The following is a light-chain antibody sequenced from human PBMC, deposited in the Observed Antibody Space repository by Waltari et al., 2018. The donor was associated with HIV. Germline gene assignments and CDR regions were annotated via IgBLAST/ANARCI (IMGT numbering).Light chain of an antibody. J-gene: IGLJ2*01. CDR1: SSNIDNNY. Sequence: QSVLTQPPSVSAAPEQQVTISCSGSSSNIDNNYVSWYQQLPGTAPKLLIFENNKRPSGICDRFSGSKSGTSATLGITRLQTGDEADYYCGTWDSSLSAGVFGGGTKLTVL. CDR2: ENN. V-gene: IGLV1-51*02. CDR3: GTWDSSLSAGV.